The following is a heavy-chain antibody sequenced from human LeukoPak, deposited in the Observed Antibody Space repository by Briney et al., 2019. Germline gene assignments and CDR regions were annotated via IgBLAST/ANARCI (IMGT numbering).Heavy chain of an antibody. J-gene: IGHJ6*03. CDR1: GGSISSGDYY. D-gene: IGHD3-3*01. Sequence: SETLSLTCTVSGGSISSGDYYWSWIRQPPGKGLEWIGYIYYSGNTYYNPSLKSRLTISVDTSKNQFSLKLISVTAADTAVYYCARVVRFLESPYSYYYYMDVWGKGTTVTVSS. V-gene: IGHV4-30-4*08. CDR3: ARVVRFLESPYSYYYYMDV. CDR2: IYYSGNT.